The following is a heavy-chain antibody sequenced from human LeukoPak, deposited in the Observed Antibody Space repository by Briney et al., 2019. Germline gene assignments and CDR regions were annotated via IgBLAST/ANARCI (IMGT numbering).Heavy chain of an antibody. Sequence: SETLSLTCTVSGGSISSGGYYWSWIRQHPGKGLEWIGYIYYSGSTYYNPSLKSRVTISVDTSKNQFSLKLSSVTAADTAVYYCARESRYYYDSSGYYPTRLGAFDIWGQGTMVTVSS. V-gene: IGHV4-31*03. CDR2: IYYSGST. J-gene: IGHJ3*02. CDR1: GGSISSGGYY. CDR3: ARESRYYYDSSGYYPTRLGAFDI. D-gene: IGHD3-22*01.